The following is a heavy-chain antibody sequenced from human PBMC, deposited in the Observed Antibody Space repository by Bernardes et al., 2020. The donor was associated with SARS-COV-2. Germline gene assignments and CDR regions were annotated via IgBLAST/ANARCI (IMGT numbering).Heavy chain of an antibody. CDR3: AGTSVTCCDY. V-gene: IGHV3-74*01. CDR1: GINFNTLW. Sequence: GGSLRLSCAASGINFNTLWMHWVRQAPGKGLEWVSRIAADGSGTTYADSVKGRFTISRDNAKNTLFLQMNSLTGEDTAVYYCAGTSVTCCDYWGQGTLVSVSS. D-gene: IGHD2-2*01. J-gene: IGHJ4*02. CDR2: IAADGSGT.